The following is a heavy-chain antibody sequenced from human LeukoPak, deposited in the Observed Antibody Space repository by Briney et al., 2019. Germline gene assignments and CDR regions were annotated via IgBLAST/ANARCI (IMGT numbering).Heavy chain of an antibody. Sequence: ASVKVSCKASGGTFSSYAISWVRQAPGQGLEWMGRIIPILGIANYAQKFQGRVTITADKSTSTAYMELSSLRSEDTAVYYCARGRELRGFDYWGQGTLVTVSS. D-gene: IGHD1-26*01. V-gene: IGHV1-69*04. CDR1: GGTFSSYA. CDR3: ARGRELRGFDY. J-gene: IGHJ4*02. CDR2: IIPILGIA.